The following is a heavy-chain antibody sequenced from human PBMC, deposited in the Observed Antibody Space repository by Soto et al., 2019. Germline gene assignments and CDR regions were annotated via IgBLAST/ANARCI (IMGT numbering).Heavy chain of an antibody. D-gene: IGHD4-17*01. V-gene: IGHV3-15*01. Sequence: EVELVESGGVLVKPGGSLRLSCAASGFAFTNAWMTWVRQAPGKALEWVGRIRSQIDGGTTDYAAPVKGRFTISRDDSKNTLYLQMHSLKTEDTAVYYCTTVAYGEYVSDYWGQGTLVTVSS. CDR3: TTVAYGEYVSDY. CDR1: GFAFTNAW. J-gene: IGHJ4*02. CDR2: IRSQIDGGTT.